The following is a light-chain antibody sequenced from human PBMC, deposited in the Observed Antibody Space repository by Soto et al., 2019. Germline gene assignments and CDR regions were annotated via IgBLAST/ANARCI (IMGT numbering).Light chain of an antibody. CDR3: QQYNDWPRT. CDR2: GAS. V-gene: IGKV3-15*01. J-gene: IGKJ2*01. CDR1: QSVSSN. Sequence: EIVMTQSPATLSVSPGERATLSCRASQSVSSNLAWYRQKPGQAPRLLIHGASTRATGILARFSGSGSGTEFTLTISSLQSEDFAVYYCQQYNDWPRTFGPGTNLEIK.